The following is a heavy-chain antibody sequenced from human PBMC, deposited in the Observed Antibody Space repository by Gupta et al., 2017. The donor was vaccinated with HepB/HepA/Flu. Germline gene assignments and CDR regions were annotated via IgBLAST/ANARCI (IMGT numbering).Heavy chain of an antibody. CDR3: STSWPLDY. CDR2: INHSGSN. Sequence: QVQLQESGPGLVKPSGTLSLTCALSGGSISRMNWWTWVRKLPGKGLDWIGKINHSGSNPYNPSLKSRVTMSLATSNNHLSLKVASVTAADTAVYYCSTSWPLDYWGQGTLVTVSS. V-gene: IGHV4-4*02. J-gene: IGHJ4*02. CDR1: GGSISRMNW.